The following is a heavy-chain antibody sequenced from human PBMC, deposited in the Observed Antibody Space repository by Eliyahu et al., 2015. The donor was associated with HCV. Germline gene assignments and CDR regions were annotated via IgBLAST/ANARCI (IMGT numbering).Heavy chain of an antibody. Sequence: QVQLQESGPGLVKAPETLSLTCPVSGGSXTSXRYYWGWXRQPPGKGLEWSGSIYYTGSTYYNPSLKSRVTMSVDTSKNQFSLKLNSVTAEDTAVYFCARHPGRLGIAARRERAFDIWGQGTMVTVSS. CDR3: ARHPGRLGIAARRERAFDI. J-gene: IGHJ3*02. D-gene: IGHD6-6*01. CDR2: IYYTGST. V-gene: IGHV4-39*01. CDR1: GGSXTSXRYY.